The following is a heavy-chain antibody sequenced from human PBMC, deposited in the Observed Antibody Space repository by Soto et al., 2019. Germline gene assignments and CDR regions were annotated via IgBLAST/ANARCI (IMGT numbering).Heavy chain of an antibody. V-gene: IGHV1-46*03. J-gene: IGHJ4*02. D-gene: IGHD3-9*01. CDR1: GYTFTSYY. CDR2: INPSGGST. Sequence: ASVKVSCKASGYTFTSYYMHWVRQAPGQGLEWMGIINPSGGSTSYAQKFQGRVTMTRDTSTSTVYMELSSLRSEDTAVYYCARDRADYDILTGYYNGDYYFDYWGQGTLVTVSS. CDR3: ARDRADYDILTGYYNGDYYFDY.